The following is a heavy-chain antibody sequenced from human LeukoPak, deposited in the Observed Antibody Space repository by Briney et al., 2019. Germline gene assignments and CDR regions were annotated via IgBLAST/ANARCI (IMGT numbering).Heavy chain of an antibody. CDR2: ISSSGSTI. Sequence: GGSLRLSCAASGFTFSSYEMNWVRQAPGKGLEWVSYISSSGSTIYYADSVKGRFTISRDNAKNSRYLQMNSLRAEDTAVYYCARDLVGATGSWGQGTLVTVSS. D-gene: IGHD1-26*01. CDR3: ARDLVGATGS. J-gene: IGHJ5*02. CDR1: GFTFSSYE. V-gene: IGHV3-48*03.